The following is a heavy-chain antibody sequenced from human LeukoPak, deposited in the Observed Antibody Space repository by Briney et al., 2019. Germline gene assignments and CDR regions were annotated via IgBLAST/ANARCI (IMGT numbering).Heavy chain of an antibody. J-gene: IGHJ5*02. V-gene: IGHV4-34*01. CDR2: INHSGST. CDR3: ARLWARYQLLYVGWFDP. Sequence: PSETLSLTRAVYGGSLSGYYWSWIPQPPGKGLEWIGEINHSGSTNYNPSLKSRVTISVDTSKNQFSLKLSSVTAAGTAVYYCARLWARYQLLYVGWFDPWGQGTLVTVSS. CDR1: GGSLSGYY. D-gene: IGHD2-2*02.